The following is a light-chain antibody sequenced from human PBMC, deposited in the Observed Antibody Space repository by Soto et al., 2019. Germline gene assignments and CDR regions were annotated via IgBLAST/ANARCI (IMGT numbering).Light chain of an antibody. CDR3: QQFASYPLT. CDR2: DAS. J-gene: IGKJ4*01. CDR1: QTVRTNY. V-gene: IGKV3-20*01. Sequence: VLTHSPCTLSLSPGERTTLSCRASQTVRTNYLAWYQQKPGQAPTLLIYDASNRATGIPDRFSGGGSGTDFTLTISRLEPEDFAVYYCQQFASYPLTFGGGTKVDIK.